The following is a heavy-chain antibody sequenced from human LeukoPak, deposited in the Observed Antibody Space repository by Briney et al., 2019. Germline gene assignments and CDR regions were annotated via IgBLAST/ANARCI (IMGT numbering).Heavy chain of an antibody. Sequence: GGSLRLSCAASGFTFSSYWMHWVRQARGKGLVWVSRINSDGRSTSYADSVKGRFTISRDNAKNTLYLQMNSLRAEDTAVYYCARVGYYYDSSGIDYWGQGTLVTVSS. J-gene: IGHJ4*02. CDR2: INSDGRST. D-gene: IGHD3-22*01. V-gene: IGHV3-74*01. CDR1: GFTFSSYW. CDR3: ARVGYYYDSSGIDY.